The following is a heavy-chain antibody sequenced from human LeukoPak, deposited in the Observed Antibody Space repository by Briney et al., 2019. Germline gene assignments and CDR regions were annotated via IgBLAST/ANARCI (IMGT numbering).Heavy chain of an antibody. CDR3: AKAGSSWYGGNWFDP. CDR1: GFTFSSYA. D-gene: IGHD6-13*01. Sequence: PGGSLRLSCAASGFTFSSYAMSLVRQAPGKGLEWVSAISGSGGSTYYADSVKGRFTISRDNSKNTLYLQMNSLRAEDTAVYYCAKAGSSWYGGNWFDPWGQGTLVTVSS. V-gene: IGHV3-23*01. J-gene: IGHJ5*02. CDR2: ISGSGGST.